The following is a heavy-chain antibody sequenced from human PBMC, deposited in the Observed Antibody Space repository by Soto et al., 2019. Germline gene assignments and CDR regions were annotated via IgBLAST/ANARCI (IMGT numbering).Heavy chain of an antibody. V-gene: IGHV1-18*01. CDR1: GYTFTSYG. J-gene: IGHJ6*02. CDR2: ISAYNGNT. Sequence: ASVKVSCKASGYTFTSYGISWVRQAPGQGLEWMGWISAYNGNTNYAQKPQGRVTMTTDTSTSTAYMELRSLRSDDTAVYYCARVAASQDYYYGIDVWGQGTTVTVSS. CDR3: ARVAASQDYYYGIDV. D-gene: IGHD2-15*01.